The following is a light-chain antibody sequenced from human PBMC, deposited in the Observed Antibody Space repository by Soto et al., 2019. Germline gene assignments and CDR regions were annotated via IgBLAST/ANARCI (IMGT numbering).Light chain of an antibody. V-gene: IGKV3-20*01. Sequence: EIVLTQSPGTLSLSPGERATLSCRASQSVSSSFLAWYQQKPGQAPRLLIYGASSRATGIPDKFSGSGSGTYFSLTISRLEHEDVALYYCQQDGSSPLTFGGGTKVDIK. J-gene: IGKJ4*01. CDR2: GAS. CDR1: QSVSSSF. CDR3: QQDGSSPLT.